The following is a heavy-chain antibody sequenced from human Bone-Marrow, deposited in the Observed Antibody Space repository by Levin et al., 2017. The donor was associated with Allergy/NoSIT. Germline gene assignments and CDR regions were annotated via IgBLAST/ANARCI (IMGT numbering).Heavy chain of an antibody. CDR3: VTSDDSGWQFHGIGMDV. D-gene: IGHD6-19*01. V-gene: IGHV3-72*01. J-gene: IGHJ6*02. CDR1: GFTFSDHY. CDR2: TRNKANSYTT. Sequence: GGSLRLSCAASGFTFSDHYMDWVRQAPGKGLEWVGRTRNKANSYTTIYAASVKGRFTISRDDSKNSLYLQMNSLKTEDTAVYYCVTSDDSGWQFHGIGMDVWGQGTTVTVSS.